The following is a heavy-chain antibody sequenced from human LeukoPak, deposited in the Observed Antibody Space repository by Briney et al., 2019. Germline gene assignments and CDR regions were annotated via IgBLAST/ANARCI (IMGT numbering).Heavy chain of an antibody. CDR3: AKDGKDVRGVTQFDY. CDR1: GFTFSSYA. CDR2: ISGSGGST. D-gene: IGHD3-10*01. V-gene: IGHV3-23*01. Sequence: GGSLRLSCSASGFTFSSYAMSWVRQAPGQGLVWVSAISGSGGSTYYADSVKGRFTISRDNSKNTLYLQMNSLRAEDTAVYYCAKDGKDVRGVTQFDYWGQGTLVTVSS. J-gene: IGHJ4*02.